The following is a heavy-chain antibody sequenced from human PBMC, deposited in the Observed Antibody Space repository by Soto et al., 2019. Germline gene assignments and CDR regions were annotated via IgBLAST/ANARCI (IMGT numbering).Heavy chain of an antibody. V-gene: IGHV3-72*01. D-gene: IGHD2-15*01. CDR1: GFTFSDHY. CDR3: AREWSGSVLDPASHYYYYMDV. J-gene: IGHJ6*03. Sequence: GGSLRLSCAASGFTFSDHYMDWVRQAPGKGLEWVGRTRNKANSYTTEYAASVKGRFTISRDDSKNSLYLQMNSLKTEDTAVYYCAREWSGSVLDPASHYYYYMDVWGKGTTVTVSS. CDR2: TRNKANSYTT.